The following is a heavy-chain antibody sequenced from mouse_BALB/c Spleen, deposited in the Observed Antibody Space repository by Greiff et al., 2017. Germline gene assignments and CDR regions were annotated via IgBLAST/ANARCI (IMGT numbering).Heavy chain of an antibody. Sequence: VQLQQPGAELVKPGASVKLSCKASGYTFTSYWMHWVKQRPGQGLEWIGEINPSNGRTNYNEKFKSKATLTVDKSSSTAYMQLSSLTSEDSAVYYCAREGGGYVAVDDWGQGTTLTVSS. CDR3: AREGGGYVAVDD. D-gene: IGHD1-2*01. CDR1: GYTFTSYW. V-gene: IGHV1S81*02. J-gene: IGHJ2*01. CDR2: INPSNGRT.